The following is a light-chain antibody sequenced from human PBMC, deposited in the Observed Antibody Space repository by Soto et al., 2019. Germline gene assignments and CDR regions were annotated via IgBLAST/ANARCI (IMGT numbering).Light chain of an antibody. CDR2: DVS. CDR1: SSDVGGYNY. J-gene: IGLJ1*01. V-gene: IGLV2-11*01. Sequence: QSVLTQPRSVSGSPGQSVTISCTGNSSDVGGYNYVSWYQQHPGKAPKLMMYDVSKRPSGVPDRFSGAKSGNTAYLTISGLQAEDEADYYCCSYAGSYTFYVFGTGTKMTVL. CDR3: CSYAGSYTFYV.